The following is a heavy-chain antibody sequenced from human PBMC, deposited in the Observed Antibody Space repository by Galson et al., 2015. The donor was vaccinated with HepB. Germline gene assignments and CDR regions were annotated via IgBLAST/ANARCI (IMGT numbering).Heavy chain of an antibody. D-gene: IGHD2-21*02. J-gene: IGHJ3*02. V-gene: IGHV3-23*01. Sequence: SLRLSCAASGFDFRNYAMSWVRQAPGKGLEWVSAIRGNNDTTYYADSVKGRFTISRDNSKNTLYVQMNNLRVEDTALYYCAKVGESCGRDCYIHDAFDIWGQGTMVTASS. CDR3: AKVGESCGRDCYIHDAFDI. CDR1: GFDFRNYA. CDR2: IRGNNDTT.